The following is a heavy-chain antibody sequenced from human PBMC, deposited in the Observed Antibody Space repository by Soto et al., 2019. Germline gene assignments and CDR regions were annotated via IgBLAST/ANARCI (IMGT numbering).Heavy chain of an antibody. CDR3: ARGRGTTDY. D-gene: IGHD4-4*01. J-gene: IGHJ4*02. CDR1: GGSFSGYY. CDR2: INHSGST. V-gene: IGHV4-34*01. Sequence: SETLSLTCAVYGGSFSGYYWSWIRQPPGKGLEWIGEINHSGSTNYNPSLKSRVTISVDTSKNQFSLKLSSVTAADTAVYYCARGRGTTDYWGQGTLVTVSS.